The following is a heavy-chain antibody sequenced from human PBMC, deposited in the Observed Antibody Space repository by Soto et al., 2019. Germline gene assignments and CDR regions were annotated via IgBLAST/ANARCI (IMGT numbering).Heavy chain of an antibody. CDR1: GDSINNYY. D-gene: IGHD2-2*01. Sequence: KTSETLSLTCTVSGDSINNYYWSWIRQPPGKRLEWIGYIYYTGSTTYNPSLEGRVTMSVDTSKNQFSLKLSSVNAADTAVYYCAKYRRTDAEGFTLGYWGRGTLVTVSS. CDR2: IYYTGST. V-gene: IGHV4-59*01. CDR3: AKYRRTDAEGFTLGY. J-gene: IGHJ4*02.